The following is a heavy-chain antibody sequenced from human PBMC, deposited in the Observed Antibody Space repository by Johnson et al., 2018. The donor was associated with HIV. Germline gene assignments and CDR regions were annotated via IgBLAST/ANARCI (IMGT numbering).Heavy chain of an antibody. CDR3: AKQGQSRGYYYVYTFDI. V-gene: IGHV3-20*04. J-gene: IGHJ3*02. CDR2: INWNGGST. CDR1: GFTFDDYG. D-gene: IGHD3-22*01. Sequence: MQLVESGGGVVRPGGSLRLSCAASGFTFDDYGMSWVRQAPGKGLEWVSGINWNGGSTGYADSVKGRFAISRDNVKNSLYLQLNSLRAEDTALYYCAKQGQSRGYYYVYTFDIWGQGTMVTVSS.